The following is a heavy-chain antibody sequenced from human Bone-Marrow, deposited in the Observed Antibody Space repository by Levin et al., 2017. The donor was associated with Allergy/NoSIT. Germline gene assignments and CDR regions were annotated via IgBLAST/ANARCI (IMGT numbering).Heavy chain of an antibody. V-gene: IGHV3-33*01. CDR2: IWYDGSNK. CDR1: GFSFSNYV. J-gene: IGHJ6*02. Sequence: PGGSLRLSCAASGFSFSNYVMHWVRQAPGKGLEWVAVIWYDGSNKYYADSVKGRFTISRDNSKNTLSLQMNSLRAEDTAVYYCARDGSAVAGPDNYYYYYGMDVWGQGTTVTVSS. CDR3: ARDGSAVAGPDNYYYYYGMDV. D-gene: IGHD6-19*01.